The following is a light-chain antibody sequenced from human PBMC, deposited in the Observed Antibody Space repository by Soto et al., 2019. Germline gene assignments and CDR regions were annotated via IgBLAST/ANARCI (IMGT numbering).Light chain of an antibody. J-gene: IGKJ5*01. CDR3: QQYNSLPIT. CDR2: YTS. CDR1: RSGSSD. V-gene: IGKV3-15*01. Sequence: EIGMTQSPATPSVSPGESATLSCSARRSGSSDLAWYQQKPGQAPRLLIYYTSSRATGFPARFSGGGSGTEFTLTISSLQSEDSAFYYCQQYNSLPITFGQGTRLEIK.